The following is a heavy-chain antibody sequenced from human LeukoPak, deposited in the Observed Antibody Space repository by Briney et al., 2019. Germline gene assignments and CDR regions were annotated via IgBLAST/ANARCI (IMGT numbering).Heavy chain of an antibody. D-gene: IGHD4-23*01. CDR1: GFTFSSYW. CDR3: TKDPNGDYVGAFDF. V-gene: IGHV3-74*01. CDR2: INTDGSST. Sequence: GGSLRLSCAASGFTFSSYWMHWVRQAPGKGLVWVSCINTDGSSTSYADSVKGRFTISRDNAKNTLYLQMNSLRAEDTAVYYCTKDPNGDYVGAFDFWGQGTMVTVSS. J-gene: IGHJ3*01.